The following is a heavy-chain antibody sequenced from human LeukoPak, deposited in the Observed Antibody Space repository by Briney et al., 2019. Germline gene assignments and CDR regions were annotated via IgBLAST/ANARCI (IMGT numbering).Heavy chain of an antibody. D-gene: IGHD3-3*01. CDR1: GFPFSSYW. V-gene: IGHV3-7*03. J-gene: IGHJ6*02. Sequence: GGSLRLSCVASGFPFSSYWMSWVRQAPRKGPEWVANIKQDGSEKNYVDSVKGRFTISRDNAKNSLYLQMNSLRAEDTAVYYCARDYNVLRFLEWLSPPYYYYGMDVWGQGTTVTVSS. CDR3: ARDYNVLRFLEWLSPPYYYYGMDV. CDR2: IKQDGSEK.